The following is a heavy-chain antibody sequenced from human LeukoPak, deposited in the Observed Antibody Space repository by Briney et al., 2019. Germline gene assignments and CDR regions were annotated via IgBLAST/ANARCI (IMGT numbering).Heavy chain of an antibody. Sequence: GGSLRLSCAASGFTFSSYWMSWVRQAPGKGLEWVANIKQDGSEKYYVDSVKGRFTISRDNAKNSLYLQINSLRAEETAEYYCERRARYYDSSGYTPWGQGTLVTVSS. CDR3: ERRARYYDSSGYTP. CDR1: GFTFSSYW. J-gene: IGHJ4*02. V-gene: IGHV3-7*01. CDR2: IKQDGSEK. D-gene: IGHD3-22*01.